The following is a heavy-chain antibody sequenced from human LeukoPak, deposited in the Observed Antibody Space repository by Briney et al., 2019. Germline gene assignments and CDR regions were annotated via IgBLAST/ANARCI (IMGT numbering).Heavy chain of an antibody. CDR1: GYTFTGYY. CDR3: ASPAHYYDSRQMAY. J-gene: IGHJ4*02. V-gene: IGHV1-18*04. D-gene: IGHD3-22*01. Sequence: ASVKVSCKASGYTFTGYYMHWVRQAPGQGLEWMGWISAYNGNTNYAQKLQGRVTMTTDTSTSTAYMELRSLRSDDTAVYYCASPAHYYDSRQMAYWGQGTLVTVSS. CDR2: ISAYNGNT.